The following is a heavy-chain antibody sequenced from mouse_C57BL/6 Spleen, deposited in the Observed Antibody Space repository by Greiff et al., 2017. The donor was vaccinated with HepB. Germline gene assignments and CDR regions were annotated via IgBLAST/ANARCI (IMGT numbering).Heavy chain of an antibody. CDR3: AKTAQATYYFDY. J-gene: IGHJ2*01. D-gene: IGHD3-2*02. V-gene: IGHV5-17*01. Sequence: EVKLVESGGGLVKPGGSLKLSCAASGFTFSDYGMHWVRQAPEKGLEWVAYISSGSSTIYYADTVKGRFTISRDNAKNTLFLQMTSLRSEDTAMDYCAKTAQATYYFDYWGQGTTLTVSS. CDR1: GFTFSDYG. CDR2: ISSGSSTI.